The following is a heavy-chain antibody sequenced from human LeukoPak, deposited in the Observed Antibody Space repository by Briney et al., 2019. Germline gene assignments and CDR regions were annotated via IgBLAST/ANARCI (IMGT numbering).Heavy chain of an antibody. Sequence: GGSLRLSCAASGFTFSIYSMNWVRQAPGKGLECVSDMYSGGDTYYADSVKGRFTFSRDNSKNTLYLQMNSLRAEDTAVYYCARVWEISFDSWGQGSLVTVSA. CDR3: ARVWEISFDS. J-gene: IGHJ4*02. D-gene: IGHD3-16*02. CDR2: MYSGGDT. V-gene: IGHV3-53*01. CDR1: GFTFSIYS.